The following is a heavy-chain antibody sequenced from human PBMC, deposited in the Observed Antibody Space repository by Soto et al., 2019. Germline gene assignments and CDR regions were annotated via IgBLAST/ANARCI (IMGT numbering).Heavy chain of an antibody. CDR2: IYYTGTT. J-gene: IGHJ4*02. D-gene: IGHD6-13*01. Sequence: SETLSLTCTFSCGSVISSFFYWSWVRQPPGQRLEWIGYIYYTGTTNYNPSLASRVAMSVDTSKKQFTLNLRSLTAADTARYYCARLTTSSGWSLFDSWGQGMLVTVSS. CDR3: ARLTTSSGWSLFDS. V-gene: IGHV4-61*01. CDR1: CGSVISSFFY.